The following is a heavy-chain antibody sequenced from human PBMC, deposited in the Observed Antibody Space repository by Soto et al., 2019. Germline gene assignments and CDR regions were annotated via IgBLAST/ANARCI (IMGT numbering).Heavy chain of an antibody. J-gene: IGHJ4*02. D-gene: IGHD5-12*01. CDR3: ARGTEMATILVY. Sequence: QVQLVESGGGVVQPGRSLRLSCAASGFTFSSYAMHWVRQAPGMGLEWVAVISYDGSNKYYADSVKGRFTISRDNSKNTLYLQMNSLRAEDTAVYYCARGTEMATILVYWGQGTLVTVSS. CDR2: ISYDGSNK. CDR1: GFTFSSYA. V-gene: IGHV3-30-3*01.